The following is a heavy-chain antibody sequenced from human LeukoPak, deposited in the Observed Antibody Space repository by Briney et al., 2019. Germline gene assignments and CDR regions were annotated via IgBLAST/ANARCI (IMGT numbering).Heavy chain of an antibody. J-gene: IGHJ4*02. Sequence: GGSLRLSCAASGLTFSNYAMSWVRQAPGKGLEWVSVISGSGGSTYYADSVKGRFTISRDNSKNTLYLQTNSLRAEDTAVYYCAKLESWYYFDYWGLGTLVTVSS. CDR3: AKLESWYYFDY. V-gene: IGHV3-23*01. CDR1: GLTFSNYA. D-gene: IGHD2-15*01. CDR2: ISGSGGST.